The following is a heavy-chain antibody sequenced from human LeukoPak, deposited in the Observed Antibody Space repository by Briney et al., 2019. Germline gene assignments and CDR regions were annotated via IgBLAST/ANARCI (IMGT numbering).Heavy chain of an antibody. D-gene: IGHD5-18*01. CDR2: ISSSGSTI. CDR3: ARGRRVVDTAMVDAFDI. V-gene: IGHV3-11*01. J-gene: IGHJ3*02. Sequence: GGSLRLSCAASGFTFSDYYMSWIRLAPGKGLEWVSYISSSGSTIYYADSVKGRFTISRDNAKNSLYLQMNSLRAEDTAVYYCARGRRVVDTAMVDAFDIWGQGTMVTVSS. CDR1: GFTFSDYY.